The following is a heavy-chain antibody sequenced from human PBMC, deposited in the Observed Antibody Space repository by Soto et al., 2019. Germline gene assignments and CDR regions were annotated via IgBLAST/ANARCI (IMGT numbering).Heavy chain of an antibody. D-gene: IGHD2-15*01. CDR1: GFTFSRYS. Sequence: PGGSLRLSCAASGFTFSRYSMNWVRQAPGKGLEWVSSISSSSSYKYYADSVKGRFTISRDNAKNSLYLQMNSLRAEDTAVYYCASEVVVPAALDYWGQGTLVTVSS. CDR2: ISSSSSYK. CDR3: ASEVVVPAALDY. V-gene: IGHV3-21*01. J-gene: IGHJ4*02.